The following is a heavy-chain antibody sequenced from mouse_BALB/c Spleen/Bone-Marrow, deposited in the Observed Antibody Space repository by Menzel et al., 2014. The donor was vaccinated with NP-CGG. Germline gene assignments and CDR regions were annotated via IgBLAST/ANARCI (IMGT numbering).Heavy chain of an antibody. D-gene: IGHD2-5*01. J-gene: IGHJ4*01. V-gene: IGHV1S137*01. CDR3: ARGYSNNYAMDY. Sequence: QVQLQQSGAELVRPGVSVKISCKGSGYTFTDYAMHWVKQSHAESLEWIGVINTYFGDISYNQKFKGKATIAVDKTSRTVYMELARLTAEDSAIYYCARGYSNNYAMDYWGQGTSATVSS. CDR2: INTYFGDI. CDR1: GYTFTDYA.